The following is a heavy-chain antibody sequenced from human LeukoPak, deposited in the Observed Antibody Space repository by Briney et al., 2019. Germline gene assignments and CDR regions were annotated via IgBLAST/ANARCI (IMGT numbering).Heavy chain of an antibody. CDR1: GYTFTSYG. V-gene: IGHV1-18*01. J-gene: IGHJ4*02. CDR3: ARAGRDILTGYYRY. D-gene: IGHD3-9*01. Sequence: ASVKVSCKASGYTFTSYGISWVRQAPGQGLEWVGWISAYNGNTNYAQKLQGRVTMTTDTSTSTAYMELRSLRSDDTAVYYCARAGRDILTGYYRYWGQGTLVTVSS. CDR2: ISAYNGNT.